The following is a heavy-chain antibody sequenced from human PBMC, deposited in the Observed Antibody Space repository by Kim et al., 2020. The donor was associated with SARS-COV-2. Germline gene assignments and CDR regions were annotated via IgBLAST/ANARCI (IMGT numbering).Heavy chain of an antibody. CDR3: AKDRGIPAYYYGSGSSGY. Sequence: KGRFTISRDNSKNTLYLQMNSLRAEDTAVYYCAKDRGIPAYYYGSGSSGYWGQGTLVTVSS. J-gene: IGHJ4*02. D-gene: IGHD3-10*01. V-gene: IGHV3-23*01.